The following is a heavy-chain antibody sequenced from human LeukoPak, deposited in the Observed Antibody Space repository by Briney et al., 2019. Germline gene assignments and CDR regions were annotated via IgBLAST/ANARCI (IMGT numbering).Heavy chain of an antibody. CDR1: GGTFNSYA. Sequence: ASVKVSCKASGGTFNSYAISWVRQAPGQGLEWMGGIIPIFGTTNYARKFRGRVTLTADKSTRTAYMELSSLRSEDTAVYYCARPLYGSYGYYFDYWGQGTLVTVSS. CDR3: ARPLYGSYGYYFDY. J-gene: IGHJ4*02. CDR2: IIPIFGTT. V-gene: IGHV1-69*06. D-gene: IGHD1-26*01.